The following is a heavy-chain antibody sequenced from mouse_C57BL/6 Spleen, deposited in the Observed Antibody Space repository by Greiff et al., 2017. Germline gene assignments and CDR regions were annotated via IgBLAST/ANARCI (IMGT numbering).Heavy chain of an antibody. Sequence: VQLQQSGPELVKPGASVKISCKASGYAFSSSWMNWVKQRPGKGLEWIGRIYPGDGDTNYNGKFKGKATLTADKSSTTAYMQLSSLTSEDSAVYFCARPDYYGSNAWDYFDYWGQGTTLTVSS. CDR1: GYAFSSSW. CDR3: ARPDYYGSNAWDYFDY. CDR2: IYPGDGDT. D-gene: IGHD1-1*01. V-gene: IGHV1-82*01. J-gene: IGHJ2*01.